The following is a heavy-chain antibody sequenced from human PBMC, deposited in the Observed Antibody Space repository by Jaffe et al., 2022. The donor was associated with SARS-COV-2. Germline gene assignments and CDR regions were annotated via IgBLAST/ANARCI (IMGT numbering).Heavy chain of an antibody. V-gene: IGHV4-34*01. Sequence: QVQLQQWGAGLLKPSETLSLTCAVYGGSFSGYYWSWIRQPPGKGLEWIGEINHSGSTNYNPSLKSRVTISVDTSKNQFSLKLSSVTAADTAVYYCARSASVYYYYMDVWGKGTTVTVSS. J-gene: IGHJ6*03. D-gene: IGHD1-26*01. CDR2: INHSGST. CDR1: GGSFSGYY. CDR3: ARSASVYYYYMDV.